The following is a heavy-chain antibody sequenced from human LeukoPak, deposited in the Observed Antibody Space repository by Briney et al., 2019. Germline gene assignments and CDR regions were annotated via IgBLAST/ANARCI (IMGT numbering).Heavy chain of an antibody. D-gene: IGHD3-22*01. CDR1: GFTFSNAW. V-gene: IGHV3-15*01. CDR2: IKSKTDGGTT. CDR3: TRDFLYDSSYFDY. J-gene: IGHJ4*02. Sequence: GGSLRLSCAASGFTFSNAWMSWVRQAPGKGLEWVGRIKSKTDGGTTDYAAPVKGRFTISRDDSKKTLYLQMNSLKTEDTAVYYCTRDFLYDSSYFDYWAQGTLLTVSS.